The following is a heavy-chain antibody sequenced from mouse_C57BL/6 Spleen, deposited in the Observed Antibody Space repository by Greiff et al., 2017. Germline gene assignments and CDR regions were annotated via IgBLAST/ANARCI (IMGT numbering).Heavy chain of an antibody. V-gene: IGHV1-18*01. CDR1: GYTFTDYN. CDR2: INPNNGGT. D-gene: IGHD1-1*01. CDR3: ARGPHYYGSSYRYAMDY. Sequence: EVQLQQSGPELVKPGASVKIPCKASGYTFTDYNMDWVKQSHGKSLEWIGDINPNNGGTIYNQKFKGKATLTVDKSSSTAYMELRSLTSEDTAVYYCARGPHYYGSSYRYAMDYWGQGTSVTVSS. J-gene: IGHJ4*01.